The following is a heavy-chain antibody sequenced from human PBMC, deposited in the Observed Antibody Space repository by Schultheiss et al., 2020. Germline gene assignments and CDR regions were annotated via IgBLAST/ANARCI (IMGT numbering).Heavy chain of an antibody. V-gene: IGHV3-49*03. CDR3: TREPGGSGSYRYYYNYGMDV. J-gene: IGHJ6*02. CDR1: GFTFGDYA. D-gene: IGHD3-10*01. Sequence: GGSLRLSCTASGFTFGDYAMSWFRQAPGKGLEWVGFIRSKAYGGTTEYAASVKGRFTISRDDSKSIAYLQMNSLKTEDTAVYYCTREPGGSGSYRYYYNYGMDVWGQGTTVTVSS. CDR2: IRSKAYGGTT.